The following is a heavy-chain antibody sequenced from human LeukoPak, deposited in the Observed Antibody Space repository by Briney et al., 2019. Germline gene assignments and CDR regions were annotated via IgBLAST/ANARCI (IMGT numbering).Heavy chain of an antibody. CDR3: ASTQTAPGYCSGGSCYWALDY. CDR2: IYTSGST. J-gene: IGHJ4*02. V-gene: IGHV4-4*07. D-gene: IGHD2-15*01. CDR1: GGSISSYY. Sequence: SETLSLTCTVSGGSISSYYWSWIRQPAGKGLEWIGRIYTSGSTNYNPSLKSRVTISVDTSKNQFSLKLSSVTAAGTAVYYSASTQTAPGYCSGGSCYWALDYWGQGTLVTV.